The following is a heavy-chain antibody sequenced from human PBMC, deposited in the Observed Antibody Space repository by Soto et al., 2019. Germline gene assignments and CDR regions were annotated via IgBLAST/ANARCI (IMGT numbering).Heavy chain of an antibody. Sequence: QLQLQESGPGLVKPSETLSLTCTVSGDSITNSNYYWGWFRQPPGKGLEWMASIDYIGSTYYNPSLKSRGTISVDTSNNQFSLNLNSVTASDTAVYYCAGRNSLASVSLNFRELSNYKWIDPWGPGTLVTVSS. CDR2: IDYIGST. D-gene: IGHD3-16*02. J-gene: IGHJ5*02. CDR1: GDSITNSNYY. CDR3: AGRNSLASVSLNFRELSNYKWIDP. V-gene: IGHV4-39*01.